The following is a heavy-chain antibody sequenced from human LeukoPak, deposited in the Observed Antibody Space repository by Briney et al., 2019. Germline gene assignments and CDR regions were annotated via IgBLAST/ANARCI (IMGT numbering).Heavy chain of an antibody. CDR2: IWYDGSHQ. D-gene: IGHD1-26*01. CDR3: ARGKSGSYGTKGY. Sequence: QTGGSLRLSCAASGFTFRNHGIHWVRQAPGKGLEWVAFIWYDGSHQNYADSVKGRFTISRDNAKNSLYLQMNSLRVEDTAVYYCARGKSGSYGTKGYWGQGTLVTVSS. CDR1: GFTFRNHG. J-gene: IGHJ4*02. V-gene: IGHV3-33*08.